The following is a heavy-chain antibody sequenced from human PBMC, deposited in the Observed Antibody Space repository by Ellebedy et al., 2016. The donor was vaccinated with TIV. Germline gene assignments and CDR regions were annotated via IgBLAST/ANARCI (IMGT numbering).Heavy chain of an antibody. CDR1: GASVKNDY. V-gene: IGHV4-59*02. J-gene: IGHJ4*02. D-gene: IGHD1-26*01. CDR3: ARELGGIDWEPLRY. Sequence: MPSETLSLTCDVSGASVKNDYWSWVRQPPMKGLEWIGYIYYGGTTSYNPSLGNRVTMSLDTSKNQFSLKVASVTAADTAVYYCARELGGIDWEPLRYWGQGGLVIVSS. CDR2: IYYGGTT.